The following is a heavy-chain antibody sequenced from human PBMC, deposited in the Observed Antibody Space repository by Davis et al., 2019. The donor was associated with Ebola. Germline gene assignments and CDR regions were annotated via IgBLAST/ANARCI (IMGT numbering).Heavy chain of an antibody. CDR1: GYSISSGYY. CDR3: ARVPKMATRIWYFDL. J-gene: IGHJ2*01. V-gene: IGHV4-38-2*01. Sequence: PSETLSLTCAVSGYSISSGYYWGWIRQPPGKGLEWIGSIYHSGSTYYNPSLKSRVTISVDTSKNQFSLKLSSVTAADTAVYYCARVPKMATRIWYFDLWGRGTLVTGSS. D-gene: IGHD5-24*01. CDR2: IYHSGST.